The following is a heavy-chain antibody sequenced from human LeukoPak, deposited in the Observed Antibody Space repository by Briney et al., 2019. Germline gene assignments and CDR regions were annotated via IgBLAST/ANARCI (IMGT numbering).Heavy chain of an antibody. CDR2: INPSRNT. V-gene: IGHV4-34*01. CDR3: ARRYDFWSGYPPPLDY. J-gene: IGHJ4*02. Sequence: SETLSLTCTVSGASISSYFWSWIRQPPGKGLEWIGQINPSRNTNYNPSLKSRITISVDTSKKQFSLKLSSVTAADTAVYYCARRYDFWSGYPPPLDYWGQGTLVTVSS. D-gene: IGHD3-3*01. CDR1: GASISSYF.